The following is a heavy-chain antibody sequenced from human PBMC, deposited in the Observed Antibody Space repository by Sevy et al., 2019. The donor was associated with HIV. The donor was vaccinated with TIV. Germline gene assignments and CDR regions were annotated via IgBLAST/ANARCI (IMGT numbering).Heavy chain of an antibody. CDR2: LSFGCGEI. CDR1: GFTFSKYS. CDR3: AREGCTKPHDY. V-gene: IGHV3-23*01. D-gene: IGHD2-8*01. Sequence: GGSLRLSCAASGFTFSKYSMSWVRQPPGKGLEWVSTLSFGCGEINYADSVKGRFTISGDNSKSSVYLQMNNLRPEDTAVYYCAREGCTKPHDYGGQGTLVTVSS. J-gene: IGHJ4*02.